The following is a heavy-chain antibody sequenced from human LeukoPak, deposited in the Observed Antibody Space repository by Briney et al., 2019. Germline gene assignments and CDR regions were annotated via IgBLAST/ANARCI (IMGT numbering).Heavy chain of an antibody. CDR3: AREIAVAATWEYYYYYGMDV. CDR1: GFTFSSYS. CDR2: ISSSSSYI. V-gene: IGHV3-21*01. D-gene: IGHD6-19*01. J-gene: IGHJ6*02. Sequence: GGSLRLSCAASGFTFSSYSMNWVRQAPGKGLEWVSSISSSSSYIYYADSVKGRFTISRDNAKNSLYLQMNSLRAEDTAVYYCAREIAVAATWEYYYYYGMDVWGQGTTVTVSS.